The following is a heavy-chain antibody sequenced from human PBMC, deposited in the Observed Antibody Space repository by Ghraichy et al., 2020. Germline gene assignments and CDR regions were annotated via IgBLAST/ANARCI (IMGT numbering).Heavy chain of an antibody. Sequence: SETLSLTCTVSGGSISSGDYYWSWIRQPPGKGLEWIGYIYYSGSTYYNPSLKSRVTISVDTSKNQFSLKLSSVTAADTAVYYCARDLAYYDSSGRYAFDIWGQGTMVTVSS. CDR2: IYYSGST. D-gene: IGHD3-22*01. CDR1: GGSISSGDYY. J-gene: IGHJ3*02. CDR3: ARDLAYYDSSGRYAFDI. V-gene: IGHV4-30-4*01.